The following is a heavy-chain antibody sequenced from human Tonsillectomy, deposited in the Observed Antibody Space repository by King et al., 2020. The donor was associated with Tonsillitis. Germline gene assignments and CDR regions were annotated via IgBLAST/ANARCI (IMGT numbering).Heavy chain of an antibody. CDR3: AKVLDISVAGTGPDY. CDR1: GFTFSSYG. D-gene: IGHD6-13*01. Sequence: VQLVESGGGVVQPGGSLRLSCAASGFTFSSYGMHWVRQAPGKGLEWVAFIRYDGSNKYYADSVKGRFTISRDNSKNKLCLQMNSLTAEETAVYYCAKVLDISVAGTGPDYWGRGTLVTVSS. CDR2: IRYDGSNK. V-gene: IGHV3-30*02. J-gene: IGHJ4*02.